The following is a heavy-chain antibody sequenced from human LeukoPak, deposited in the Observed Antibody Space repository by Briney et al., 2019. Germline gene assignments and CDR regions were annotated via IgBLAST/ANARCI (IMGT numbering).Heavy chain of an antibody. D-gene: IGHD3-10*01. CDR3: ASELAGIFDY. V-gene: IGHV4-61*02. J-gene: IGHJ4*02. CDR1: GGSISSGSYY. Sequence: SETLSLTCTVSGGSISSGSYYWSWIRQPAGKGLEWIGRIYTSGSTNYNPSLKSRVNISVDTSKNQFSLKLSSVTAGDTAVYYCASELAGIFDYWGQGTLVTVSS. CDR2: IYTSGST.